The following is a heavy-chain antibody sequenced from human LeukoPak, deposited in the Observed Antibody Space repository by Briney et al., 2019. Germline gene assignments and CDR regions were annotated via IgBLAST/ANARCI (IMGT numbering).Heavy chain of an antibody. V-gene: IGHV3-7*01. CDR2: IKQDGSEK. Sequence: PGGSLRLSCAASGFTFSSYWMSWVRQAPGKGLEWVANIKQDGSEKYYVDSVKGRFTISRDNAKNSLYLQMNSLRAEDTAVYYCARYAVTPGYGMDVWGQGTTVTVSS. J-gene: IGHJ6*02. D-gene: IGHD4-23*01. CDR1: GFTFSSYW. CDR3: ARYAVTPGYGMDV.